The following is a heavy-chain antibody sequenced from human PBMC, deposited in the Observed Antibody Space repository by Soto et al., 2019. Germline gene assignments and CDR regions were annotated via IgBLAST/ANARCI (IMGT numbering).Heavy chain of an antibody. D-gene: IGHD3-9*01. CDR1: GGSFSGYD. CDR2: INHSGST. V-gene: IGHV4-34*01. CDR3: ARLYYDILTGYYIGFDY. J-gene: IGHJ4*02. Sequence: PSETLSLTCAVYGGSFSGYDWSWIRQPPGKGLEWIGEINHSGSTNYNPSLKSRVTISVDTSKNQFSLKLSSVTAADTAVYYCARLYYDILTGYYIGFDYWGQGTLVTVSS.